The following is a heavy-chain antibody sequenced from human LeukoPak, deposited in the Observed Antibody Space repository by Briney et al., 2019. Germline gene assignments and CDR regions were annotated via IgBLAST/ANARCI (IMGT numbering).Heavy chain of an antibody. CDR3: AGGRLVATSKAVAIDY. Sequence: GGSLRLSCAASGFTFSDYYMSWIRQAPGKGLEWVSYISSSGSTIYYADSVKGRFTISRDNAKNSLYLQMNSPRAEDTAVYYCAGGRLVATSKAVAIDYWGQGTLVTVSS. CDR1: GFTFSDYY. D-gene: IGHD5-12*01. V-gene: IGHV3-11*01. CDR2: ISSSGSTI. J-gene: IGHJ4*02.